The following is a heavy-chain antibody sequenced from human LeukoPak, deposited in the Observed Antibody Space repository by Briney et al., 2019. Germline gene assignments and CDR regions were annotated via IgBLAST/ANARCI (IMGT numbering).Heavy chain of an antibody. Sequence: PSQTLSLTCTVSGGSISSGGYYWSWIRQHPGKGLEWIGYIYYSGSTYYNPSLKSRVTISVDTSKNQFSLKLSSVTAADTAVYYCARGNLREGFGVRPSRPHPRGFDPWGQGTLVTVSS. V-gene: IGHV4-31*03. J-gene: IGHJ5*02. CDR2: IYYSGST. CDR1: GGSISSGGYY. D-gene: IGHD3-16*01. CDR3: ARGNLREGFGVRPSRPHPRGFDP.